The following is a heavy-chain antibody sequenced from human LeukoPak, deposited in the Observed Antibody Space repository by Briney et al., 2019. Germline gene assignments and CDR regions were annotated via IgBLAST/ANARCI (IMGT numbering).Heavy chain of an antibody. CDR2: ISGSGGST. CDR1: GFTFSSYA. CDR3: GKVGSWYVNYYFDMGV. Sequence: PGGSLRLSCAASGFTFSSYAMSWVRQAPGKGLEWVSAISGSGGSTYYADSVKGRFTISRDNSKNTLYLQMNSLRAEDTAVYYWGKVGSWYVNYYFDMGVWGKGTTVTVSS. D-gene: IGHD6-13*01. J-gene: IGHJ6*03. V-gene: IGHV3-23*01.